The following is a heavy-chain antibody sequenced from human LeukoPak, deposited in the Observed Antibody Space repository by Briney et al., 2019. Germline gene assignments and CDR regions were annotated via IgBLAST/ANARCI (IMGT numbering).Heavy chain of an antibody. J-gene: IGHJ5*02. CDR2: IYYSGST. CDR1: GGSISSYY. Sequence: SETLSLTCTVSGGSISSYYWSWIRQPPGKGLEWIGYIYYSGSTNYNPSLKSRVTISVDTSKNQFSLKLSSVTAAETAVYYCARVGSIAAAIGPFDPWGQGNLVTVSS. CDR3: ARVGSIAAAIGPFDP. V-gene: IGHV4-59*01. D-gene: IGHD6-13*01.